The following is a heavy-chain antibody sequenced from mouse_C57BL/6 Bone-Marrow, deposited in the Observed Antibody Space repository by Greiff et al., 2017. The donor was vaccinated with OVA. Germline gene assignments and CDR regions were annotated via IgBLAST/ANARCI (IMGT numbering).Heavy chain of an antibody. CDR1: GYSFTGYY. J-gene: IGHJ2*01. CDR2: INPSTGGT. CDR3: AAGFDY. D-gene: IGHD6-1*01. Sequence: EVQLHQSGPELVKPGASVKISCKASGYSFTGYYMNWVKQSPEKSLEWIGEINPSTGGTTYNQKFKAKATLTVDKSSSTAYMQRKSLTSEDSAVYYCAAGFDYWGQGTTLTVSS. V-gene: IGHV1-42*01.